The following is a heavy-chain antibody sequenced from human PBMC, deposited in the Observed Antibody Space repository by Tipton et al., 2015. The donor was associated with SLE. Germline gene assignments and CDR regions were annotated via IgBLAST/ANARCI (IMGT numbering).Heavy chain of an antibody. CDR3: ARDRDIVLEPVPIPPAFDI. D-gene: IGHD2-8*02. V-gene: IGHV4-39*07. Sequence: TLSLTCIVSGGSITTRSYYWGWIRQPPGKGLEWIASISYSGATYYNPSLTSRVIISLDTSRNHFSLKLTSVTAADTAVYFCARDRDIVLEPVPIPPAFDIWGQGTTVTVSS. CDR1: GGSITTRSYY. CDR2: ISYSGAT. J-gene: IGHJ3*02.